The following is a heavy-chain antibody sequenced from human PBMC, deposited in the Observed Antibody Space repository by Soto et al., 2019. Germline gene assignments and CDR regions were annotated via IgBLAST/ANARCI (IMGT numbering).Heavy chain of an antibody. V-gene: IGHV4-31*03. CDR2: IHYSGNT. J-gene: IGHJ3*02. CDR3: ARDLYYYDSSGPPNHAFDI. Sequence: PSETLSLTCTVSGGSISSGGYYWSWIRQHPGKGLEWIAYIHYSGNTYYNPSLKSRVTISVDTSKNQFSLKLSSVTAADTAVYYCARDLYYYDSSGPPNHAFDIWGQGTMVTVSS. D-gene: IGHD3-22*01. CDR1: GGSISSGGYY.